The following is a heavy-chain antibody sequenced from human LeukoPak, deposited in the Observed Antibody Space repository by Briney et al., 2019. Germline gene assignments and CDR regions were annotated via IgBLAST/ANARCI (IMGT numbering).Heavy chain of an antibody. CDR1: GFTYNSNW. CDR2: ISGSGGST. CDR3: AKLPLTGHGRYGMDV. V-gene: IGHV3-23*01. Sequence: GGSLRLSCEASGFTYNSNWMSWVRQAPGKGLEWVSAISGSGGSTYYADSVKGRFTISRDNSKNTLYLQMNSLRAEDTAVYYCAKLPLTGHGRYGMDVWGQGTTVTVSS. D-gene: IGHD7-27*01. J-gene: IGHJ6*02.